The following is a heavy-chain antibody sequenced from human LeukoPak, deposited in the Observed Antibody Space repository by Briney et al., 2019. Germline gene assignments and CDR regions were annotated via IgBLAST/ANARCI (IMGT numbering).Heavy chain of an antibody. V-gene: IGHV3-48*03. D-gene: IGHD4-23*01. CDR1: GFSLRSSE. CDR2: ISSSGSTI. CDR3: ARDYRVTNDYGGTHFDY. Sequence: PGGSLRLSCAASGFSLRSSEMNWVRQAPGKGLEWVSYISSSGSTIYYADSVKGRFTISRDNAKNSLYLQMNSLRAEDTAVYYCARDYRVTNDYGGTHFDYWGQGTLVTVSS. J-gene: IGHJ4*02.